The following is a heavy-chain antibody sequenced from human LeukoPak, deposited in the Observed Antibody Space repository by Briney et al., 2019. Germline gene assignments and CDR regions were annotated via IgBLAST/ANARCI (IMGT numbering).Heavy chain of an antibody. Sequence: ASVKVSCKASGYTFTSYGISWVRQAPGQGLEWMGWISAYNDNTNYAQKLQGRVTMTTDTSTSTAYMELRSLRSDDTAVYYCARSGTIAVAGRGLFDYWGQGTLVTVSS. CDR1: GYTFTSYG. CDR3: ARSGTIAVAGRGLFDY. J-gene: IGHJ4*02. D-gene: IGHD6-19*01. V-gene: IGHV1-18*01. CDR2: ISAYNDNT.